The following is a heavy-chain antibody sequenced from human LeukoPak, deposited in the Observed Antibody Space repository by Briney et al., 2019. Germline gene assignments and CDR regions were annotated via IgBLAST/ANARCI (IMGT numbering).Heavy chain of an antibody. Sequence: SEALSLTCTVSGGSISSSSYYWGWIRQPPRKGLEWLGSIYYSGSTYYNTSLKTRVTISVAISKNHFSLKLTAVTAADTAVYYCAEARSRALWGFNGGGAFDIWGQGTMVTVSS. J-gene: IGHJ3*02. V-gene: IGHV4-39*07. CDR2: IYYSGST. CDR3: AEARSRALWGFNGGGAFDI. D-gene: IGHD3-16*01. CDR1: GGSISSSSYY.